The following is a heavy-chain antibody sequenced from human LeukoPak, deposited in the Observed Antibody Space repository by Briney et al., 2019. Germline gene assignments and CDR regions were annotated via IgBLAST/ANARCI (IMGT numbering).Heavy chain of an antibody. CDR2: MNQDGSEK. V-gene: IGHV3-7*01. CDR3: ARDQVGPED. CDR1: GFTFSGFW. D-gene: IGHD1-26*01. Sequence: PGGSLRLSCAASGFTFSGFWMSWVRQAPGKGLEWVANMNQDGSEKYYVDSVKGRFTISGDNAKSSLYLQMNSLTAEDTAVYYCARDQVGPEDWGQGTLVTVSS. J-gene: IGHJ4*02.